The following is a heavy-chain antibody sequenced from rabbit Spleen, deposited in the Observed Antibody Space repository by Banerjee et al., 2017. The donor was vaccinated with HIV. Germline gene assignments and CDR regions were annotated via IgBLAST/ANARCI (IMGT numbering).Heavy chain of an antibody. CDR3: ARDTSSSFSSYGMDL. CDR2: IDTGSSGFT. V-gene: IGHV1S40*01. J-gene: IGHJ6*01. D-gene: IGHD1-1*01. CDR1: GFSFSNSDY. Sequence: QSLEESGGDLVKPGASLTLTCTASGFSFSNSDYISWVRQAPGKGLEWIACIDTGSSGFTYYATWAKGRFTCSKTSSTTVTLQMTRLTAADMATYFCARDTSSSFSSYGMDLWGPGTLVTVS.